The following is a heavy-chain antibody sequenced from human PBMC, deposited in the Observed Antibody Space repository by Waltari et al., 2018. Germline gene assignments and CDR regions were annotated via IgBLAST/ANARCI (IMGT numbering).Heavy chain of an antibody. J-gene: IGHJ4*02. Sequence: EVHLLESGGGVVQPGGSLRLSCVASGFTFSTSAMAWVRQAPWKGLEFVSAITGSGFISSYADSVKGRFSISRDNSRNTLYLQINSLRAEDTAVYYCAKVTLSVAGSFDSWGQGTLVTVSS. V-gene: IGHV3-23*01. CDR3: AKVTLSVAGSFDS. CDR2: ITGSGFIS. CDR1: GFTFSTSA. D-gene: IGHD6-19*01.